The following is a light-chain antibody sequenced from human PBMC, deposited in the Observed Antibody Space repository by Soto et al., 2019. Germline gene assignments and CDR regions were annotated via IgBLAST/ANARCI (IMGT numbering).Light chain of an antibody. J-gene: IGKJ4*01. Sequence: IQLTQSPSFLSASVGDRVTITCRASQGISSYLDWYQQKPGKAPKLLIYAASTLQSGVPSRFSGSGSGTEFTLTISSLQPEDFATYYCQQLNSYPLTFGGGTKVDIK. V-gene: IGKV1-9*01. CDR1: QGISSY. CDR3: QQLNSYPLT. CDR2: AAS.